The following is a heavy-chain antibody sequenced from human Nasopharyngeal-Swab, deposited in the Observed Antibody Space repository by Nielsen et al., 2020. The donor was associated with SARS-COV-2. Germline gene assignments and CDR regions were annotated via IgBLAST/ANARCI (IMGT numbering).Heavy chain of an antibody. V-gene: IGHV3-23*01. Sequence: WIRRPPGKGLEWVSAISGSGGSTYYADSVKGRFTISRDNSKNTLYLQMNSLRAEDTAVYYCAKEPFYDFWSGYYWDYWGQGTLVTVSS. CDR3: AKEPFYDFWSGYYWDY. J-gene: IGHJ4*02. D-gene: IGHD3-3*01. CDR2: ISGSGGST.